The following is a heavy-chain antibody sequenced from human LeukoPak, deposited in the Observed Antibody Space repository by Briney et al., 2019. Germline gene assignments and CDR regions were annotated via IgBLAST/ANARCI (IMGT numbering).Heavy chain of an antibody. CDR1: GYSISSGYY. D-gene: IGHD6-19*01. CDR2: IFHSGTT. J-gene: IGHJ4*02. Sequence: SETLSLTCTVSGYSISSGYYWGWIRQPPRKGLEWIGGIFHSGTTYYNPSLKSRVIISVDTSKNQFSLKLSSVTAADTAVYYCARSGTGWFEDYWGQGTLVTV. V-gene: IGHV4-38-2*02. CDR3: ARSGTGWFEDY.